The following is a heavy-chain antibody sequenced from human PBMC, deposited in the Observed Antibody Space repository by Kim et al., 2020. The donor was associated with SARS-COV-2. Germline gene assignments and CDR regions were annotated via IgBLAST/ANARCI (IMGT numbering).Heavy chain of an antibody. CDR3: AKGFEGHHYYYYGMDV. D-gene: IGHD3-3*01. CDR1: GFTFDDYT. Sequence: GGSLRLSCAASGFTFDDYTMHWVRQAPGKGLEWVSLISWDGGSTYYADSVKGRFTISRDNSKNSLYLQMNSLRTEDTALYYCAKGFEGHHYYYYGMDVWGQGTTVTVSS. CDR2: ISWDGGST. J-gene: IGHJ6*02. V-gene: IGHV3-43*01.